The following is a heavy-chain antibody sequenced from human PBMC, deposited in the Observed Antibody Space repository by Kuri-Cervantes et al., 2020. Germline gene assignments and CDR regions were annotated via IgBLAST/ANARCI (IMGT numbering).Heavy chain of an antibody. CDR3: TTPGEQLEHYYYYGMDV. CDR1: GFTFSNAW. CDR2: IKSKTDGGTS. J-gene: IGHJ6*02. V-gene: IGHV3-15*01. Sequence: GESLKISCVASGFTFSNAWMTWVRQAPGKGLEWVGRIKSKTDGGTSDYGAPVKGRFTFSRDDSKNTLYLQMNSLKTEDTAVYYCTTPGEQLEHYYYYGMDVWGQGTTVTVSS. D-gene: IGHD1-1*01.